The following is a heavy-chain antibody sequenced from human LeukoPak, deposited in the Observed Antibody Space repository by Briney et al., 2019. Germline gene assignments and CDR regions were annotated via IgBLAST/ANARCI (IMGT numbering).Heavy chain of an antibody. D-gene: IGHD6-13*01. CDR3: ASPREGSSWLVFDY. Sequence: ASVKVSCKASGGTFSSYAISWVRQAPGQGLEWMGGIIPIFGTANYAQKFQGRVTITADESTSTAYMELSSLRSEDTAVHYCASPREGSSWLVFDYWGQGTLVTVSS. V-gene: IGHV1-69*13. CDR2: IIPIFGTA. J-gene: IGHJ4*02. CDR1: GGTFSSYA.